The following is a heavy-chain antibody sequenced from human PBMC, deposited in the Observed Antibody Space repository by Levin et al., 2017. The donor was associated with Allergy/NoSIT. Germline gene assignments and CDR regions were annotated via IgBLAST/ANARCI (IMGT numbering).Heavy chain of an antibody. J-gene: IGHJ4*02. CDR1: GFTFSSYW. D-gene: IGHD5-24*01. CDR2: INSDGSST. V-gene: IGHV3-74*01. Sequence: GASVKVSCAASGFTFSSYWMHWVRQAPGKGLVWVSRINSDGSSTTYADSVKGRFTISRDNAKNSLYLQMNSLRAEDTAVYYCASGGLRDGYNPLNYWGQGTLVTVSS. CDR3: ASGGLRDGYNPLNY.